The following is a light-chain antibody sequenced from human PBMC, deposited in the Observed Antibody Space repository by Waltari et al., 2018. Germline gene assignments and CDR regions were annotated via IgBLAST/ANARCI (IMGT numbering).Light chain of an antibody. CDR3: QAWDSGAVV. CDR1: RVGDGF. V-gene: IGLV3-1*01. CDR2: EDS. Sequence: SLELSQSPSVSVSPGQTASIFCSGERVGDGFVSWYQQRPGQSPVLVIYEDSKRPLGISERFSGSNSGNTATLTISDTQATDEADFYCQAWDSGAVVFGRGTRLIVL. J-gene: IGLJ3*02.